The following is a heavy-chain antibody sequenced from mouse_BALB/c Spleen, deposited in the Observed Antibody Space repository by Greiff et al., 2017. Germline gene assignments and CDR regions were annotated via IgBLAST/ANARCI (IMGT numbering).Heavy chain of an antibody. CDR3: ATYYRYDEGVWFAY. V-gene: IGHV14-1*02. CDR2: IDPENGNT. CDR1: GFNIKDYY. Sequence: VQLQQSGAELVRPGALVKLSCKASGFNIKDYYMHWVKQRPEQGLEWIGWIDPENGNTIYDPKFQGKASITADTSSNTAYLQLSSLTSEDTAVYYCATYYRYDEGVWFAYWGQGTLVTVSA. D-gene: IGHD2-14*01. J-gene: IGHJ3*01.